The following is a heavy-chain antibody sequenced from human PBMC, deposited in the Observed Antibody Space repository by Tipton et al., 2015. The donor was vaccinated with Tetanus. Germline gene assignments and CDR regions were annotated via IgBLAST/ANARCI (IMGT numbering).Heavy chain of an antibody. CDR3: ARKGRQFYSGDCYPTAYDI. D-gene: IGHD2-21*02. CDR1: GASVRSLNHY. Sequence: LRLSCTVSGASVRSLNHYWSWLWQPPGKPLEWISDIYYSGATEYNPSLQSRVTTSLHASQRQFSLKLTSVTPADTAIYYCARKGRQFYSGDCYPTAYDIWGHGTMVTVSS. J-gene: IGHJ3*02. CDR2: IYYSGAT. V-gene: IGHV4-61*01.